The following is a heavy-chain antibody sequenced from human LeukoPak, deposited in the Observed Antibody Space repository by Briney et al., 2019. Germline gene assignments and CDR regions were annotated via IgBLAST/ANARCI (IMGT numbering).Heavy chain of an antibody. CDR2: IRSKAYGGTT. D-gene: IGHD2-2*01. V-gene: IGHV3-49*03. Sequence: GALRPSCTASGFTFGDYAMSWFRQAPGKGLEGVGFIRSKAYGGTTEYAASVKGRFTISRDDSKSIAYLQMNSLKTEDTAVYYCTSFDIVVVPAATVFDYWGQGTLVTVSS. J-gene: IGHJ4*02. CDR3: TSFDIVVVPAATVFDY. CDR1: GFTFGDYA.